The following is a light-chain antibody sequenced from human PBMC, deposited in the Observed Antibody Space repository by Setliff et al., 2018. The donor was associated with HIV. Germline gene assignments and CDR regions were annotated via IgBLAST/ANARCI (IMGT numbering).Light chain of an antibody. CDR2: GVN. V-gene: IGLV2-14*02. CDR3: SSYTRSATYV. Sequence: QSALTQPASVSGSPGQSITISCTGTSSDVGSYNLVSWYQQHPGKAPKLMIYGVNSRPSGVSNRFSGSKSDNTASLTISGLQAEDEADYYCSSYTRSATYVFGTGTKSPS. J-gene: IGLJ1*01. CDR1: SSDVGSYNL.